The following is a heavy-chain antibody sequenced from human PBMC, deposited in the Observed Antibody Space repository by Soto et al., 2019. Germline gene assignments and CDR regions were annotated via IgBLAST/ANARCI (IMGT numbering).Heavy chain of an antibody. V-gene: IGHV3-21*01. Sequence: LRLSCAASGFTFSSYSMNWVRRAPGKGLEWVSSISSSSSYIYYADSVKGRFTISRDNAKNPLYLQMNSLRAEDTAVYYCARDAGSGYPDYWGQGTLATVSS. CDR2: ISSSSSYI. D-gene: IGHD3-22*01. CDR3: ARDAGSGYPDY. J-gene: IGHJ4*02. CDR1: GFTFSSYS.